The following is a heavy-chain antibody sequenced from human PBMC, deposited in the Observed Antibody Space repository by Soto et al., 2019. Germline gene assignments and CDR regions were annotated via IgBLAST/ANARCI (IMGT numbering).Heavy chain of an antibody. CDR1: GFTFSDYY. D-gene: IGHD3-3*01. Sequence: GGSLRLSCAASGFTFSDYYMSWILQAPGKGLEWVSYISSSGSTIYYTDSVKGRFTISRDNAKNSLYLQMNSLRAEDTAVYYCARCRDCRLEWLYYCEYWGQGTRVTVSS. CDR2: ISSSGSTI. CDR3: ARCRDCRLEWLYYCEY. V-gene: IGHV3-11*04. J-gene: IGHJ4*02.